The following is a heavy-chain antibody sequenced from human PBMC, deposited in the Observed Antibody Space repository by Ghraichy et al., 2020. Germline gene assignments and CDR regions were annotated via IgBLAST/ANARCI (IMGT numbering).Heavy chain of an antibody. D-gene: IGHD6-6*01. V-gene: IGHV3-23*01. CDR2: ISGVGTTT. CDR1: AFTFSSYA. J-gene: IGHJ6*02. CDR3: AKGIAARSSRNYYGLDV. Sequence: RGSLRLSCAASAFTFSSYAMSWVRQAPGMGLEWVSAISGVGTTTYYADSVKGRFTISRDNSKNTVYLQMNSLRAEDTAVYYCAKGIAARSSRNYYGLDVWGQGTTVTVSS.